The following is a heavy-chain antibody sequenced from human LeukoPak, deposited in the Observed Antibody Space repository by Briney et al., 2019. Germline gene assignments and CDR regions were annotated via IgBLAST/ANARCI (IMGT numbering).Heavy chain of an antibody. CDR2: IIPILGIA. Sequence: SVKVSCKASGGTFSSYAISWVRQAPGQGLEWMGRIIPILGIANYAQKFQGRVTITADKSTSTAYMELSSLRSEDTAVYYCARDRLYSGSYSNWFDPWGQGTLVTVSS. D-gene: IGHD1-26*01. CDR3: ARDRLYSGSYSNWFDP. V-gene: IGHV1-69*04. CDR1: GGTFSSYA. J-gene: IGHJ5*02.